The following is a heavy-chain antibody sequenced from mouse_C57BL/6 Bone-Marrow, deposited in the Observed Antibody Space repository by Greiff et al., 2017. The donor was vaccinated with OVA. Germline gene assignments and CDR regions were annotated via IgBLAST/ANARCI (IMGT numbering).Heavy chain of an antibody. CDR3: TRGVSTVVATNFDY. D-gene: IGHD1-1*01. J-gene: IGHJ2*01. Sequence: QVHVKQSGAELVRPGASVTLSCKASGYTFTDYEMHWVKQTPVHGLEWIGAIDHETGGTAYNQKFKGKVILTADKSSSKAYMELRSLTSEDSAVYYCTRGVSTVVATNFDYWGQGTTLTVSS. CDR1: GYTFTDYE. V-gene: IGHV1-15*01. CDR2: IDHETGGT.